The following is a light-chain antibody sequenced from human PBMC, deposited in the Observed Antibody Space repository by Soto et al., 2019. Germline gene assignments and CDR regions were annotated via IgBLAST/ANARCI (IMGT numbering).Light chain of an antibody. J-gene: IGKJ2*01. CDR1: QSVGTY. Sequence: IVLTQSPATLSLSPGERASLSCRASQSVGTYLAWYQQKLGQAPRLLIYDASNRATGIPARFSGSGSGTDFTLTISSLEPEDFAVYYCQQYNDWPTYTFGQGTNLEIK. CDR2: DAS. V-gene: IGKV3-11*01. CDR3: QQYNDWPTYT.